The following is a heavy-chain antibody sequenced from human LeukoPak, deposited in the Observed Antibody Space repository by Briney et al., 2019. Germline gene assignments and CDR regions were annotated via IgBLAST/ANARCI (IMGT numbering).Heavy chain of an antibody. Sequence: PAGSLTLTCAVSGFTFSSYAMHWVRQAPGKGLEWVADISYDGSNKYYADSEKGRFTISRHNSSHTLYLQMNSLLSEDTAVYYCARPYGDYYYFYYMDVWGEGTTVTVSS. CDR1: GFTFSSYA. J-gene: IGHJ6*03. D-gene: IGHD4-17*01. CDR3: ARPYGDYYYFYYMDV. V-gene: IGHV3-30*14. CDR2: ISYDGSNK.